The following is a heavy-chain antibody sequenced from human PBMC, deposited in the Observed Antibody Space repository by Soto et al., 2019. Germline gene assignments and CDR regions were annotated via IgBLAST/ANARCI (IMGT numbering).Heavy chain of an antibody. CDR1: GFTFSTYA. V-gene: IGHV3-23*01. D-gene: IGHD6-13*01. CDR2: ISGSGGST. CDR3: AKDSGSSSWYDHYYGMDV. J-gene: IGHJ6*02. Sequence: GGSLRLSCVASGFTFSTYAMSWVRQAPGKGLEWVSAISGSGGSTYYADSVKGRFTISRDNSKNTLYLKMNSLRAEDTAVYYCAKDSGSSSWYDHYYGMDVWGQGTTGTVSS.